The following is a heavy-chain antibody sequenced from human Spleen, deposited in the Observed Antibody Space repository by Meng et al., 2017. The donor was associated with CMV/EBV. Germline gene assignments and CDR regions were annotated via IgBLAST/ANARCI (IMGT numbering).Heavy chain of an antibody. D-gene: IGHD4-23*01. J-gene: IGHJ4*02. Sequence: GGSLRLSCAASGITVRRNYMSWVRQAPGKGLEWVSITYSNGDTYYADSMKGRFTISRDSSTNTVYLQMNSLTADDTAVYYCAGSTVVNVGGYWGRGSLVTVSS. CDR3: AGSTVVNVGGY. V-gene: IGHV3-66*02. CDR1: GITVRRNY. CDR2: TYSNGDT.